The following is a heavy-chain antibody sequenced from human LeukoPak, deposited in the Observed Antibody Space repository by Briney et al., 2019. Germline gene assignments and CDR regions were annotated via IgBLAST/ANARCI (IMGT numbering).Heavy chain of an antibody. D-gene: IGHD4-17*01. J-gene: IGHJ4*02. Sequence: PGGSLRLSCAASGFTFSSHWMSWVRQAPGKGLEWVANIKQDGSEKYYVDSVKGRFTISRDNAKNSLYLQMNSLRAEDTAVYYCARDRDYGNDYWGQGTLVTVSS. V-gene: IGHV3-7*04. CDR2: IKQDGSEK. CDR1: GFTFSSHW. CDR3: ARDRDYGNDY.